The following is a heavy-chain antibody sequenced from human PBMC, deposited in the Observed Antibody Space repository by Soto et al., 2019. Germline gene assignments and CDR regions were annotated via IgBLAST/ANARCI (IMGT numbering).Heavy chain of an antibody. CDR1: GGSISGGGYY. Sequence: SETLSLTCTVSGGSISGGGYYWSWIRQHPGKGLEWIGYIYYSGSTYYNLSLKSRVTISVDTSKNQFSLKLSSVTAADTAVYYCARDIGDNWNYVGAFDIWGQGTMVTVSS. D-gene: IGHD1-7*01. CDR3: ARDIGDNWNYVGAFDI. V-gene: IGHV4-31*03. CDR2: IYYSGST. J-gene: IGHJ3*02.